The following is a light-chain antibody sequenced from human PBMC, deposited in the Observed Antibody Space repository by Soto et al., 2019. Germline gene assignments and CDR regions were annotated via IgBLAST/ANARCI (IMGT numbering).Light chain of an antibody. V-gene: IGLV2-11*01. Sequence: QSALTQPRSVSGSPGQSVTISCTGTNSDVGGYNFVSWYQQLPGKAPKLMISAVSQRPSGVPDRFSGSKSGNTASLTISGLQADDEADYFCSSYTASDIWVFGGGTKVTVL. CDR1: NSDVGGYNF. CDR3: SSYTASDIWV. CDR2: AVS. J-gene: IGLJ3*02.